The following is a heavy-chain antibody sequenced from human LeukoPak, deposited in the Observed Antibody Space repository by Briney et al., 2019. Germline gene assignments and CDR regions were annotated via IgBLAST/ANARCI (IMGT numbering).Heavy chain of an antibody. CDR3: ARDRDWVTDY. D-gene: IGHD3-9*01. J-gene: IGHJ4*02. CDR1: GFTFSNYW. CDR2: IKEDGSDK. Sequence: GGSLRLSCAASGFTFSNYWMSWVRQAPGKGLEWVATIKEDGSDKYYVDSVKGRFTVSRDNAKNSLYLQMNSLRAEDTAVYYCARDRDWVTDYWGQGTLVTV. V-gene: IGHV3-7*05.